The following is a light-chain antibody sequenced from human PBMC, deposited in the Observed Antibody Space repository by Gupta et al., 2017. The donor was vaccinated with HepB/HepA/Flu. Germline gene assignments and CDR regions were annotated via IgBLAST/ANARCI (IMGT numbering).Light chain of an antibody. J-gene: IGKJ3*01. Sequence: EILLTQSPGTLSLSAGERATLSCSASQSVSSSYLAGYQQKPGQAPRLLINGAASSATGSPDRCSGSGSATDFTLTISRLEHEDVAMYYCQLYGSTTLFTFGPGTKVEIK. CDR2: GAA. CDR3: QLYGSTTLFT. V-gene: IGKV3-20*01. CDR1: QSVSSSY.